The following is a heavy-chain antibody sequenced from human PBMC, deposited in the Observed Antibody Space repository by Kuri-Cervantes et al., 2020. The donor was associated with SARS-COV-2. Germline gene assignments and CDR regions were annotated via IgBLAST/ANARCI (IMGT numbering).Heavy chain of an antibody. J-gene: IGHJ4*02. CDR2: IYSGGST. Sequence: GESLKISCAASGFTVSSNYMSWVRQAPGKGLEWVSVIYSGGSTYYADSVKGRFTISRDNAKNSLYLQMNSLRAEDTAVYYCARDLSSGLWAFDYWGQGTLVTVSS. CDR3: ARDLSSGLWAFDY. CDR1: GFTVSSNY. V-gene: IGHV3-53*01. D-gene: IGHD5-18*01.